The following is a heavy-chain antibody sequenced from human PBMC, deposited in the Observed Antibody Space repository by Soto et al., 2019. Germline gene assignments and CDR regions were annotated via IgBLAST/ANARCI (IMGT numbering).Heavy chain of an antibody. CDR1: GGSISSSSYY. CDR3: ASHHIPVKLRFLERRAFDI. Sequence: QLQLQESGPGLVKPSETLSLTCTVSGGSISSSSYYWGWIRQPPGKGLEWIGSIYYSGSTYYNPSLKRRVTISVDTSKNQFSLNLSSVTAADTAVYYCASHHIPVKLRFLERRAFDIWGQGTMVTVSS. D-gene: IGHD3-3*01. J-gene: IGHJ3*02. CDR2: IYYSGST. V-gene: IGHV4-39*01.